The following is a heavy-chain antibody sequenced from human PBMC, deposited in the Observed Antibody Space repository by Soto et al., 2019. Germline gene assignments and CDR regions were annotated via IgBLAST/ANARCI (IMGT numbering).Heavy chain of an antibody. D-gene: IGHD4-4*01. J-gene: IGHJ5*02. CDR1: GSSFPNYP. Sequence: GGSLRLSCAASGSSFPNYPMHWVRQTPDKGLEWLAAISHDGVTKNSADSVKGRFSISRDNSRNRLYLDMNSLRTEDTAMYYCVRGRYSSSWERLDPWGQGNLVTVSS. V-gene: IGHV3-30-3*01. CDR3: VRGRYSSSWERLDP. CDR2: ISHDGVTK.